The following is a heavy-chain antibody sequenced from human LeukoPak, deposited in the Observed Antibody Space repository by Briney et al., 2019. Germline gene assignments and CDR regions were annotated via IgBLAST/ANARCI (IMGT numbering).Heavy chain of an antibody. D-gene: IGHD6-13*01. CDR2: ISAYIHNT. CDR1: GYTFTIYG. CDR3: ARTQIAYSSSWYWPYYYYGMDV. J-gene: IGHJ6*02. Sequence: ASVKVSCKASGYTFTIYGISWVRHAPGQGLEWMGWISAYIHNTNYAQKLQGRVTITTDTSTSTAYMELRSLRSDDTAVYYCARTQIAYSSSWYWPYYYYGMDVWGQGTTVTVSS. V-gene: IGHV1-18*01.